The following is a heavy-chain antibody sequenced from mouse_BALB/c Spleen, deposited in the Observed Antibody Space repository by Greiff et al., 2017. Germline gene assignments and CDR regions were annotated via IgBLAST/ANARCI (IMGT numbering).Heavy chain of an antibody. J-gene: IGHJ2*01. CDR2: IYPGSGNT. Sequence: VQLQQSGAELARPGASVKLSCKASGYTFTDYYINWVKQRTGQGLEWIGEIYPGSGNTYYNEKFKGKATLTADKSSSTAYMQLSSLTSEDSAVYFCARGGKRRPPFDYWGQGTTLTVSS. D-gene: IGHD2-12*01. CDR3: ARGGKRRPPFDY. CDR1: GYTFTDYY. V-gene: IGHV1-77*01.